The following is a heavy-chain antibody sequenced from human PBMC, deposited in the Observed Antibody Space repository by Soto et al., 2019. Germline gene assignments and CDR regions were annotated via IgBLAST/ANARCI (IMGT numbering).Heavy chain of an antibody. CDR1: GGSISSGDYY. Sequence: SETLSLTCTVSGGSISSGDYYWSWIRQPPGKGLEWIGYIYYSGSTYYNPSLKSRVTISVDTSKNQFSLKLSSVTAADTAVYYCARVEGITYYDILTGYYADYWGQGTLVTVSS. V-gene: IGHV4-30-4*01. CDR2: IYYSGST. D-gene: IGHD3-9*01. J-gene: IGHJ4*02. CDR3: ARVEGITYYDILTGYYADY.